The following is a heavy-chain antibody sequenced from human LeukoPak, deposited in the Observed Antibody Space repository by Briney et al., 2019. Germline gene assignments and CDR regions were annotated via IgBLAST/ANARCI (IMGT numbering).Heavy chain of an antibody. CDR1: GYTVGSNY. CDR3: TAGTGRSDFDY. Sequence: GGSLRLSCAGSGYTVGSNYMTWVRQAPGKGLEWVGRIKRKGDDGTIDYAAPVKGRLSISRDDSKNTLYLQMNSLKSEDTAVYYCTAGTGRSDFDYWGQGTLVTVSS. J-gene: IGHJ4*02. D-gene: IGHD3/OR15-3a*01. V-gene: IGHV3-15*01. CDR2: IKRKGDDGTI.